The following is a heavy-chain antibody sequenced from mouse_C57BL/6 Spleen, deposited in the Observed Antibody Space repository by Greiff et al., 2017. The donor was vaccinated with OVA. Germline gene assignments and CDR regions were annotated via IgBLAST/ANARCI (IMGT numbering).Heavy chain of an antibody. V-gene: IGHV2-2*01. CDR1: GFSLTSYG. J-gene: IGHJ4*01. D-gene: IGHD1-1*01. Sequence: QVQLKESGPGLVQPSQSLSITCTVSGFSLTSYGVHWVRQSPGKGLEWLGVIWSGGSTDYNAAFISSLSISKDNSKSQVFFKMNSLQADDTAIYYCARCYYGSSSYAMDYWGQGTSVTVSS. CDR2: IWSGGST. CDR3: ARCYYGSSSYAMDY.